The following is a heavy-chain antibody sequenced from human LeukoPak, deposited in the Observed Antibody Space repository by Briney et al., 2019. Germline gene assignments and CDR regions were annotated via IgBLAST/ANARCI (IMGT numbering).Heavy chain of an antibody. CDR3: ASLHDPYYYYYMDV. J-gene: IGHJ6*03. Sequence: GGSLRLSRAASGFTFSSYSMNWVRQAPGKGLEWVSYISSSSSTIYYADSVKGRFTISRDNAKNSLYLQMNSLRAEDTAVYYCASLHDPYYYYYMDVWGKGTTVTVSS. CDR2: ISSSSSTI. D-gene: IGHD1-1*01. CDR1: GFTFSSYS. V-gene: IGHV3-48*01.